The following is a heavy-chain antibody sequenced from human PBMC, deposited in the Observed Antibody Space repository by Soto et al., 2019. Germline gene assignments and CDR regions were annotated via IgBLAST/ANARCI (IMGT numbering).Heavy chain of an antibody. D-gene: IGHD5-18*01. J-gene: IGHJ4*02. CDR1: GGSITSYY. CDR3: ARDVGYSYGATFDY. V-gene: IGHV4-4*07. Sequence: QVQLQDSGPGLVKPSETLSLTCTVSGGSITSYYWNWIRRPAGKGLEWIGRTFNRGSTNYNPSLKSRVTMSLDTSKNQFSLTLTSVTAADTAVYYCARDVGYSYGATFDYWGQGILVTVSS. CDR2: TFNRGST.